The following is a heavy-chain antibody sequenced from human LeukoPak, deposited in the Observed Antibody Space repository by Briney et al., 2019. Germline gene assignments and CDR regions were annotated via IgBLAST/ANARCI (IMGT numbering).Heavy chain of an antibody. Sequence: GASVKVSCKASGYTFTTYGVSWVRQAPGQGLEWMGWISAYNGDTTYAQTLQGRVTMTTDTSTGTAYMELRSLRSDDTAIYFCARDLIASRPGWFDPWGQGTLVTVSS. D-gene: IGHD6-6*01. CDR3: ARDLIASRPGWFDP. CDR1: GYTFTTYG. J-gene: IGHJ5*02. V-gene: IGHV1-18*01. CDR2: ISAYNGDT.